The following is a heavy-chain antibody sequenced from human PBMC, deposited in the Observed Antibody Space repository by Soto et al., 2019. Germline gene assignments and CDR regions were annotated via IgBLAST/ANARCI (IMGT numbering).Heavy chain of an antibody. J-gene: IGHJ6*02. CDR3: ARDVAGMVRGVIITGMDV. CDR1: GGSFSPNY. D-gene: IGHD3-10*01. Sequence: NPSETLSLTCTVSGGSFSPNYWAWIRQPPGKGLEWLGYIYYAGTTSYNPSLNSRVTLSVDTSKSQFSLKLTSVTAADTAVYYCARDVAGMVRGVIITGMDVWGQGTTVTVSS. CDR2: IYYAGTT. V-gene: IGHV4-59*12.